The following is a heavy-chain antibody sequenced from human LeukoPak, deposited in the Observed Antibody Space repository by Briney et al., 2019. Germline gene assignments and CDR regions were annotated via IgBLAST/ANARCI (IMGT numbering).Heavy chain of an antibody. CDR1: GYTFTGYY. J-gene: IGHJ3*02. V-gene: IGHV1-2*02. CDR3: ARDCGGDCSGAFDI. D-gene: IGHD2-21*02. Sequence: ASVKVSCKASGYTFTGYYMHWVRQAPGQGLEWMGWINPNSGGTNYAQKFQGRVTMTRDTSISTAYMELSRLRSDDTAVYYCARDCGGDCSGAFDIWAQGTMVTVSS. CDR2: INPNSGGT.